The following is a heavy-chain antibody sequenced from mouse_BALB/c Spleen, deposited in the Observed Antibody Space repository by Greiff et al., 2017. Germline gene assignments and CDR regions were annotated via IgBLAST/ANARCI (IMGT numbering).Heavy chain of an antibody. CDR2: ISYSGST. CDR1: GYSITSDYA. Sequence: EVKLMESGPGLVKPSQSLSLTCTVTGYSITSDYAWNWIRQFPGNKLEWMGYISYSGSTSYNPSLKSRISITRDTSKNQFFLQLNSVTTEDTATYYCAMIYYYGTNYAMDYWGQGTSVTVSS. J-gene: IGHJ4*01. D-gene: IGHD1-1*01. CDR3: AMIYYYGTNYAMDY. V-gene: IGHV3-2*02.